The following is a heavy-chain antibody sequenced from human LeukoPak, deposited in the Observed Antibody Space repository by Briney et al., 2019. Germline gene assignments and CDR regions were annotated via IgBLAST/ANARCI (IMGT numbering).Heavy chain of an antibody. J-gene: IGHJ4*02. D-gene: IGHD3-16*01. Sequence: PSETLSLTCTVSGGYISDSHWSWIRQAPGKGLEWIGEFYASRGINYNPSLRSRVSMSFDMSKSQLSLTLTSVTAADTAVYYCATYYAAWGGRGHWGQGTLVTVSS. CDR2: FYASRGI. CDR3: ATYYAAWGGRGH. V-gene: IGHV4-59*01. CDR1: GGYISDSH.